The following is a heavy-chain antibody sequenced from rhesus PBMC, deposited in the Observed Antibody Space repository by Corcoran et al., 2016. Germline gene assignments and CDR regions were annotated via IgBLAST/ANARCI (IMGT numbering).Heavy chain of an antibody. Sequence: QLQLQESGPGLVKPSETLSVTCAVSGGSISSSYWSWIRQAPGKGLEWIGYIYGSGSSTNYTPSLKSRVTLSVDTSKNQLSLKLSSVTTADTAVYYCARGGRREWYFDLWGPGTPITISS. CDR1: GGSISSSY. J-gene: IGHJ2*01. CDR2: IYGSGSST. V-gene: IGHV4-169*01. D-gene: IGHD1-44*01. CDR3: ARGGRREWYFDL.